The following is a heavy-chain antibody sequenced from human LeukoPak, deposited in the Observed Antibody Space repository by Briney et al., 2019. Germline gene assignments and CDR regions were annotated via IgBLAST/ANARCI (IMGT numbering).Heavy chain of an antibody. CDR2: ISSSSSYI. CDR1: GFTFSSYS. V-gene: IGHV3-21*01. J-gene: IGHJ3*02. Sequence: GGSLRLSCAASGFTFSSYSMNWVRQAPGKGLEWVSSISSSSSYIYYADSVKGRFTISRDNAKNSLYLQMNSLRAEDTAVYYCARGLRYFVWLPYEPDAFDIWGQGTMVTVSS. CDR3: ARGLRYFVWLPYEPDAFDI. D-gene: IGHD3-9*01.